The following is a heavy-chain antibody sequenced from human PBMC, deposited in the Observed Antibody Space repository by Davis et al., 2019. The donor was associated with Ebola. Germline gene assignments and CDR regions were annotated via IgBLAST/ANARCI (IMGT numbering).Heavy chain of an antibody. CDR3: ARQNYDFWSGYYSSPHFDY. J-gene: IGHJ4*02. CDR2: INHIGTT. CDR1: GGSFSGYY. D-gene: IGHD3-3*01. V-gene: IGHV4-34*01. Sequence: MPSETLSLTCAVYGGSFSGYYWSWIRQLPGKGLEWIGEINHIGTTTYNPSLKSRVTISVDTSKNQFSLKLSSVTAADTAVYYCARQNYDFWSGYYSSPHFDYWGQGTMVTVSS.